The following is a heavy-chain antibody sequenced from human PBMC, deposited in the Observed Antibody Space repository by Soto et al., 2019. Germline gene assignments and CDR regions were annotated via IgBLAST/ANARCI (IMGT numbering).Heavy chain of an antibody. CDR2: IYPGDSDA. J-gene: IGHJ3*02. Sequence: PGETLKISCKGSGYSFSTHWLAWVRQMPGKGLEYMVIIYPGDSDARYRPSFQGQVTLSADKSISTAYLQWTSLKASDTAIYFCARASVSTPRLQDPFDXWGQGTMVTVS. D-gene: IGHD5-12*01. CDR3: ARASVSTPRLQDPFDX. V-gene: IGHV5-51*01. CDR1: GYSFSTHW.